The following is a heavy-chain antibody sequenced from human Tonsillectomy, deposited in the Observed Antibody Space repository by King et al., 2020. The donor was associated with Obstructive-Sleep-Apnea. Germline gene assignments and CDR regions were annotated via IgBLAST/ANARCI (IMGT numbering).Heavy chain of an antibody. J-gene: IGHJ4*02. Sequence: VQLVESGGGLVKPGGSLRLSCAASGFTFSSYSMNWVRQAPGKGLEWVSSISSSSSYIYYADAVKGRFTISRNNAKNSLYLQMNSLRAEDMAVYYCASTGRYFDWLSVADYRGQGTLVTVTS. CDR2: ISSSSSYI. V-gene: IGHV3-21*01. CDR3: ASTGRYFDWLSVADY. D-gene: IGHD3-9*01. CDR1: GFTFSSYS.